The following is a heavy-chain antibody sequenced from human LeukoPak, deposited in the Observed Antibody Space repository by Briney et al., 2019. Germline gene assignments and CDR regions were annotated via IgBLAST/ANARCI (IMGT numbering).Heavy chain of an antibody. CDR3: ARELLSAFDI. V-gene: IGHV1-69*05. CDR1: GGTFSSYA. J-gene: IGHJ3*02. Sequence: ASVKVSCKASGGTFSSYAISWVRQAPGQGLEWMGRIIPIFGTANYAQKFQGRVTITTDESTSTAYMELSSLRSEDTAVYYCARELLSAFDIWGQGTTVTVSS. CDR2: IIPIFGTA. D-gene: IGHD2-15*01.